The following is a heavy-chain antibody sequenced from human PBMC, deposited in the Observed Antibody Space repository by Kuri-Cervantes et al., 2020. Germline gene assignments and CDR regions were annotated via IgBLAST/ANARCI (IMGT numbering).Heavy chain of an antibody. CDR3: AKVPTYYYDDMGAFDI. J-gene: IGHJ3*02. V-gene: IGHV3-48*03. D-gene: IGHD3-22*01. CDR2: ISSSGSTI. Sequence: GESLKISCAASGFTFSSYEMNWVRQAPGKGLEWVSYISSSGSTIYYADSVKGRFTISRDNAKNSLYLQMNSLRPEDTALYYCAKVPTYYYDDMGAFDIWGQGTMVTVSS. CDR1: GFTFSSYE.